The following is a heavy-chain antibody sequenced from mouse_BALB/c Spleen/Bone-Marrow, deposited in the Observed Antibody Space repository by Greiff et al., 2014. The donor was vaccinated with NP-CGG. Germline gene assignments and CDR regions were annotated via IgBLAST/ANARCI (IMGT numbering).Heavy chain of an antibody. CDR2: IYPGDGDT. Sequence: QVQLQQPGAELVRPGSSVKISCKASGYVFSSYWMIWVRQRPGQGLEWIGQIYPGDGDTNYNGKFKGKATLTADKSSSTAYMQLSSLTSEDSAAYFCARSGYGSNYDYWGQGTTLTVSS. CDR1: GYVFSSYW. J-gene: IGHJ2*01. V-gene: IGHV1-80*01. CDR3: ARSGYGSNYDY. D-gene: IGHD1-1*01.